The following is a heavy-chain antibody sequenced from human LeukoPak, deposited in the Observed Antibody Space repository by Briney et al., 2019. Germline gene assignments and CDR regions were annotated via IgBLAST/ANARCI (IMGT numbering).Heavy chain of an antibody. V-gene: IGHV4-39*01. D-gene: IGHD6-19*01. CDR1: GGSISSSSYH. CDR3: ATTYDYTSGDYDY. J-gene: IGHJ4*02. Sequence: PPETLSLTCAVSGGSISSSSYHWGWIRQPPGKGLEWIGSIYYTGTTYYNPSLKSRVTISVDTSKNQFSLKVSSLTAADTAVYYCATTYDYTSGDYDYWGQGTLVTVSS. CDR2: IYYTGTT.